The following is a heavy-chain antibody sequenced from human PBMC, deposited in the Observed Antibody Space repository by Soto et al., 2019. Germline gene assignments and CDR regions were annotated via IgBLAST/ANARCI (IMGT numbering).Heavy chain of an antibody. V-gene: IGHV3-30*18. CDR1: GFTFSSYG. Sequence: GGSLRLSCAASGFTFSSYGMHWVRQAPGKGLEWVAVISYDGSNKYYADSVKGRFTISRGNSKNTLYLQMNSLRAEDTAVYYCAKDIGYVAAAGSWGQGTLVTVSS. CDR3: AKDIGYVAAAGS. J-gene: IGHJ4*02. D-gene: IGHD6-13*01. CDR2: ISYDGSNK.